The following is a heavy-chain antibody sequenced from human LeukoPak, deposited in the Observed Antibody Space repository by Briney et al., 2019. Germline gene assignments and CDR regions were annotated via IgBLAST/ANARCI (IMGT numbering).Heavy chain of an antibody. Sequence: SVKVSCKASGGTFSSYAISWVRQAPGQGLEWMGGIIPIFGTANYAQKFQGRVTITADESTSTAYMELSSLRSEDTAVYYCARDLHGGIAAAGTPDAFDIWGQGTMVTVSS. D-gene: IGHD6-13*01. CDR3: ARDLHGGIAAAGTPDAFDI. CDR2: IIPIFGTA. V-gene: IGHV1-69*13. J-gene: IGHJ3*02. CDR1: GGTFSSYA.